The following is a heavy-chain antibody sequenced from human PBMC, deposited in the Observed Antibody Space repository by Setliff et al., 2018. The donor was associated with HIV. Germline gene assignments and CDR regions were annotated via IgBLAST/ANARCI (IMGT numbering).Heavy chain of an antibody. Sequence: PGGSLRLSCAASGFTFSTYWMSWVRQAPGKGLEWVANIKQDGSEQYYVDSVKGRFTISRDNAKNSLYLQMNSLRADDTAVYYCARDKNYNFWSAYHEFDYWGQGTLVTVSS. CDR3: ARDKNYNFWSAYHEFDY. V-gene: IGHV3-7*01. J-gene: IGHJ4*02. CDR2: IKQDGSEQ. CDR1: GFTFSTYW. D-gene: IGHD3-3*01.